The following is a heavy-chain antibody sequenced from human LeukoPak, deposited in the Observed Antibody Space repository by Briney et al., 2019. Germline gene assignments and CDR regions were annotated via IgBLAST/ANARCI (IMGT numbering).Heavy chain of an antibody. J-gene: IGHJ3*02. CDR3: ARFGSVDAFDI. CDR1: GFTFSNYG. CDR2: IWYDGSNK. D-gene: IGHD2-15*01. V-gene: IGHV3-33*01. Sequence: GGSLRLSCAASGFTFSNYGMHWVRQAPGKGLEWVAVIWYDGSNKYYADSVKGRFTISRDNSKNTLYLQMNSLRAEDTAVYYCARFGSVDAFDIWAQGTMVTVSS.